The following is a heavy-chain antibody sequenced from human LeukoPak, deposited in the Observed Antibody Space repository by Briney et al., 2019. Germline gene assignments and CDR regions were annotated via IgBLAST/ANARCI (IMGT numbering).Heavy chain of an antibody. CDR1: GGSISSYY. CDR2: IYYSGST. J-gene: IGHJ4*02. V-gene: IGHV4-59*01. CDR3: ASLPEGRRDGYLAYFDY. Sequence: SETLSLTCTVSGGSISSYYWSSLRHPPGRGLEWIGYIYYSGSTHYNPSLKSRVTISIDTSKNQLSLKLSSVTAADTAVYSCASLPEGRRDGYLAYFDYWGQGTLVTVSS. D-gene: IGHD5-24*01.